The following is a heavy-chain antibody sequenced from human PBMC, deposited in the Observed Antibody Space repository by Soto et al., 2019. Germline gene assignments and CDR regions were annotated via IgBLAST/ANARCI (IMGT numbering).Heavy chain of an antibody. D-gene: IGHD6-19*01. J-gene: IGHJ3*02. CDR2: IISSGGTT. V-gene: IGHV3-23*01. CDR3: AKGDSAWNDGLEM. CDR1: RFTFSTYA. Sequence: EVHLLESGGGLVQPGGSLRLSCAAARFTFSTYAMTWVRQAPEKGLEWVSSIISSGGTTSYADSVKGRFTVSRDNSKNILYLQMHSLRAEDTATYYCAKGDSAWNDGLEMWGQGTMVAVSS.